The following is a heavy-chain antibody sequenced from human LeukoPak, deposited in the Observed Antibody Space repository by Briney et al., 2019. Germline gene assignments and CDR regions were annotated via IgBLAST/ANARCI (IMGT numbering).Heavy chain of an antibody. V-gene: IGHV3-23*01. CDR2: ISGSGGST. J-gene: IGHJ4*02. CDR1: GFTFSSYA. CDR3: AKVEGDGYNYYYFDY. D-gene: IGHD5-24*01. Sequence: GGSLRLSCAASGFTFSSYAMSWVRQAPGKGLEWVSAISGSGGSTYYADSVKGRFTISRDNSKNTLYLQMNSLRAEDTAVYYCAKVEGDGYNYYYFDYWGQGTLVAVSS.